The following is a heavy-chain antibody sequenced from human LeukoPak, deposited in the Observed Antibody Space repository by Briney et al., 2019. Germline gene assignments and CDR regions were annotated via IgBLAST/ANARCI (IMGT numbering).Heavy chain of an antibody. J-gene: IGHJ5*02. CDR1: GGSISSSNW. CDR3: ARGRHIRLQQTTEGRGFDP. V-gene: IGHV4-4*02. CDR2: IYHSGST. D-gene: IGHD4-11*01. Sequence: PSGTLSLTCAVSGGSISSSNWWSWVRQPPGKGLEWIGEIYHSGSTNYNPSLKSRVTISVDKSKNQFSLKLSSVTAADTAVYYCARGRHIRLQQTTEGRGFDPWGQGTLVTVSS.